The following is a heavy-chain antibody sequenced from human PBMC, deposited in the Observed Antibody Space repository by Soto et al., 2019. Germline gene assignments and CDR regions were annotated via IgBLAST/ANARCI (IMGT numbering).Heavy chain of an antibody. CDR2: ISGSGGTT. CDR3: AKRIHDY. D-gene: IGHD2-15*01. Sequence: DVQLLESGGGLVQPGGSLRLSCAASGFTFSSYGMSWVRQAPGKGLEWVSAISGSGGTTYYADSVKGRFTISRDQSKNTLYLQMNSLRVDDTAIYYCAKRIHDYWGLGTLVTVSS. CDR1: GFTFSSYG. J-gene: IGHJ4*02. V-gene: IGHV3-23*01.